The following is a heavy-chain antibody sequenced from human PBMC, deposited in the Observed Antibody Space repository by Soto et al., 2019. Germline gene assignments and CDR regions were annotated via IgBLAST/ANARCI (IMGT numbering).Heavy chain of an antibody. CDR3: AAHTHYYDSSGYYDY. J-gene: IGHJ4*02. CDR1: GFTFTSSA. Sequence: RASVKVSCKASGFTFTSSAVQWVRQARGQRLEWIGWIVVGSCNTNYAQKFQERVTITRDMSTSTAYMELSSLRSEDTDVYYCAAHTHYYDSSGYYDYWGQGTLVTVSS. CDR2: IVVGSCNT. V-gene: IGHV1-58*01. D-gene: IGHD3-22*01.